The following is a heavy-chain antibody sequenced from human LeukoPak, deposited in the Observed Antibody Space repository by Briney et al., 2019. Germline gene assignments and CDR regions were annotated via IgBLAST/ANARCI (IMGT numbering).Heavy chain of an antibody. CDR1: GYIFTNYW. CDR3: ARLSGSYYSAFDI. J-gene: IGHJ3*02. V-gene: IGHV5-51*01. CDR2: IYPGDSDT. D-gene: IGHD1-26*01. Sequence: GESLKISCKGSGYIFTNYWIGWVRQMPGKGLEWMAIIYPGDSDTRYDPSFQGQVTISADKSISTAYLQWSSLKASDTAMYYCARLSGSYYSAFDIWGQGTMVTVSS.